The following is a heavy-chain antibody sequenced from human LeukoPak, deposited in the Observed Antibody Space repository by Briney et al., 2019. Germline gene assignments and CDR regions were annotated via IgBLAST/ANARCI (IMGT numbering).Heavy chain of an antibody. CDR1: GYTFTSYY. V-gene: IGHV1-46*01. CDR2: INPSGGST. D-gene: IGHD2-2*02. J-gene: IGHJ4*02. CDR3: ARGLPTYCSSTSCYTIEDY. Sequence: ASVKVSCKASGYTFTSYYMHWVRQAPGQGLEWMGIINPSGGSTSYAQKFQGRVTMTRDTSTSTVYMELSSLRSEDTAVYYCARGLPTYCSSTSCYTIEDYWGQGTLVTVSS.